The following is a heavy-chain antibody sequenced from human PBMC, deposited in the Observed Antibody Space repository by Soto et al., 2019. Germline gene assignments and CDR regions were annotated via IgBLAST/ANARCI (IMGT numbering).Heavy chain of an antibody. V-gene: IGHV4-59*01. CDR3: ARGGGYGSSPGA. Sequence: QVQLQESGPGLVKPSETLSLTCTVSGGSISSYYWNWIRQPPGKGLEWIGYISDSGSTSYNPSLKSRVTMSVDTSKNQFSLKVNSVTTADTAVYYCARGGGYGSSPGAWGRGTLVTVSS. J-gene: IGHJ5*02. CDR1: GGSISSYY. D-gene: IGHD6-13*01. CDR2: ISDSGST.